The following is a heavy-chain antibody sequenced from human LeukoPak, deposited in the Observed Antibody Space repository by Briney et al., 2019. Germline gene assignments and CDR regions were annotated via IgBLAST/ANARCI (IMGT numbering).Heavy chain of an antibody. V-gene: IGHV3-23*01. D-gene: IGHD2/OR15-2a*01. CDR2: ISGGGAGT. Sequence: GGSLILSCAASAFKFSSYAMNWVRQAPGKGLEGVAGISGGGAGTYYVDSVKGRFTISRDNSKNTLYLQMNSLGAEDTAVYYCAKLVSTTQMGDYWGQGTPVTVSS. CDR1: AFKFSSYA. CDR3: AKLVSTTQMGDY. J-gene: IGHJ4*02.